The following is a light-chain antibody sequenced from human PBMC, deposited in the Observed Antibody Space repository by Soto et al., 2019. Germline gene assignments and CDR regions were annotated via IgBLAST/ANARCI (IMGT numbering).Light chain of an antibody. CDR1: HNIMNS. V-gene: IGKV1-5*01. CDR2: DAS. Sequence: DIQMTQSPSSLSASVGDRFTITCRASHNIMNSLNWYQQKPGKAPKLLIYDASSLESGVPSRFSGSGSGTEFTLTISSLQPDDFATYYCQHYNSYSAAFGQGTKVDIK. J-gene: IGKJ1*01. CDR3: QHYNSYSAA.